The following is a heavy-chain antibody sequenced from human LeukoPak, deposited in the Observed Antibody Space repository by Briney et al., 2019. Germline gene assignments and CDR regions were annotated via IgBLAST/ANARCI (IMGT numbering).Heavy chain of an antibody. CDR1: GGTFSSYA. CDR3: ARPAIAAAGPPHAFDI. Sequence: GASVKVSCKASGGTFSSYAISWVRQAPGQGLEWVGRIIPIRGIAIYAEKFQGRVTIPAHKSTSTAYMELSSLRSEDTALYYCARPAIAAAGPPHAFDIWGQGTMVTVSS. CDR2: IIPIRGIA. V-gene: IGHV1-69*04. D-gene: IGHD6-13*01. J-gene: IGHJ3*02.